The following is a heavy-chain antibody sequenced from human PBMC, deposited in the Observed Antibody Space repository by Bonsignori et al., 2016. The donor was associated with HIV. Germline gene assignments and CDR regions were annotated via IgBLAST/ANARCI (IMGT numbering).Heavy chain of an antibody. CDR2: INHRGST. D-gene: IGHD3-10*01. Sequence: RQAPGKGPEWIGEINHRGSTNYNPSLKSRVTLSVDTSKNQFSLRLTSVTAADTAVYYCARRRGYYGSGSYLYWSQGALVTVSS. J-gene: IGHJ4*02. V-gene: IGHV4-34*01. CDR3: ARRRGYYGSGSYLY.